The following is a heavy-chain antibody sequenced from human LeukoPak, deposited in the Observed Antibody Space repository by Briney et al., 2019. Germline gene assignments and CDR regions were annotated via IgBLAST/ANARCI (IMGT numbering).Heavy chain of an antibody. V-gene: IGHV1-3*01. Sequence: GASVKVSCKASGYSFTSYAMHWVRQAPGQRLEWMGWINAGNGNTKYSQKFQGRVTITRDTFESTAYMELSSLRSEDTAVYYCARGRSCSGGSCYPWWFDPWGQGTLVTVSS. CDR2: INAGNGNT. D-gene: IGHD2-15*01. CDR1: GYSFTSYA. J-gene: IGHJ5*02. CDR3: ARGRSCSGGSCYPWWFDP.